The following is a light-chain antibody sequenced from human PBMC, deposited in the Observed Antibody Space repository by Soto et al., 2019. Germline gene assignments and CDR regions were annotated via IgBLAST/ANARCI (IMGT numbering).Light chain of an antibody. CDR2: EVS. CDR3: SSYTSSSTRV. J-gene: IGLJ3*02. V-gene: IGLV2-14*01. Sequence: QSALTQPASVSGSPGQSITISCTGTSSDVGGYNYVSWYQQHPGKAPNLMIYEVSNRPSGVSNRFSGSKSGNTASLTISGLQADHEADYYCSSYTSSSTRVFGGGTKVTVL. CDR1: SSDVGGYNY.